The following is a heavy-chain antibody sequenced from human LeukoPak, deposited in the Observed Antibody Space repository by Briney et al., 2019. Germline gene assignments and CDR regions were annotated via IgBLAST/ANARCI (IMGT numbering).Heavy chain of an antibody. Sequence: PGGSLRLSCAASGFTFSSYGMHWVRQAPGKGLEWVSSISSSSSYIYYADSVKGRFTISRDNAKNSLYLQMNSLRAEDTAVYYCARVHEPAPYGDLRPSGYWGQGTLVTVSS. CDR3: ARVHEPAPYGDLRPSGY. CDR2: ISSSSSYI. D-gene: IGHD4-17*01. CDR1: GFTFSSYG. J-gene: IGHJ4*02. V-gene: IGHV3-21*01.